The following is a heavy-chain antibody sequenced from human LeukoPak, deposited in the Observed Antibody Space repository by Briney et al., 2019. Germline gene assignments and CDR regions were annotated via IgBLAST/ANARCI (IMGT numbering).Heavy chain of an antibody. D-gene: IGHD6-13*01. Sequence: PSETQSLTCTVSGGSISSYYWSWIRQPPGKGLEWIGYIYYSGSTNYNPSLKSRVTISVDTSKNQFSLKLSSVTAADTAVYYCARWSAAGALDGAFDIWGQGTMVTVSS. CDR3: ARWSAAGALDGAFDI. J-gene: IGHJ3*02. CDR2: IYYSGST. CDR1: GGSISSYY. V-gene: IGHV4-59*01.